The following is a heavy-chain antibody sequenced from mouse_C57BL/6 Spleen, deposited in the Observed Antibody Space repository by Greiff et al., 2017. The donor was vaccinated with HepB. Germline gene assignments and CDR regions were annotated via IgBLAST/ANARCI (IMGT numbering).Heavy chain of an antibody. D-gene: IGHD1-1*02. Sequence: QVQLQQSGAELVRPGASVKLSCKASGYTFTDYYINWVKQRPGQGLEWIARIYPGSGNTYYNEKFKGKATLTAEKSSSTAYMQLSSLTSEDSAVYFCARGGGGYYFDYWGQGTTLTVSS. CDR3: ARGGGGYYFDY. J-gene: IGHJ2*01. V-gene: IGHV1-76*01. CDR2: IYPGSGNT. CDR1: GYTFTDYY.